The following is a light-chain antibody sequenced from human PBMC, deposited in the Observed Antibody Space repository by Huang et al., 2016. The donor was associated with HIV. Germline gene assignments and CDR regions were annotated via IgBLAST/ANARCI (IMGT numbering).Light chain of an antibody. CDR2: GAS. Sequence: EIVMTQSPASLPGSPGERATLSCRARQSVNSDLAGYQKKPGQAPRLLMYGASTRATGVPPRFIGSGSGTNFTLTISSLQSEDFAFYYCHQYHDWPRTFGQGTKVEVK. V-gene: IGKV3-15*01. CDR1: QSVNSD. CDR3: HQYHDWPRT. J-gene: IGKJ1*01.